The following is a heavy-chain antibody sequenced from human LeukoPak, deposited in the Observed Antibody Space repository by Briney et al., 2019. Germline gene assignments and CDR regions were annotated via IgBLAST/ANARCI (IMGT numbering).Heavy chain of an antibody. V-gene: IGHV3-33*01. CDR2: IWYDGSNK. J-gene: IGHJ5*02. D-gene: IGHD1-26*01. CDR3: ARVDSGNFNWFDP. Sequence: GGSLRLSCAASGFTFSNYGMHWVRQAPGKGLEWVALIWYDGSNKYYADSVKGRFTISRDNSKNTLYLQMNSLRAEDTAVYYCARVDSGNFNWFDPWGQGTMVTVSS. CDR1: GFTFSNYG.